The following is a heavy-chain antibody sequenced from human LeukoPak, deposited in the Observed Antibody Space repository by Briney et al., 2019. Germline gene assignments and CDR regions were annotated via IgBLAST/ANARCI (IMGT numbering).Heavy chain of an antibody. Sequence: KTGGSLRLSCAASGFTFSSYSMNWGRQAPGKGLEWVSGISSSSSYIYYADSVKGRFTISRDNAKNSLYLQMNSLRAEDTAVYYCARDGKGYCSSTSCFAYWGQGTLVTVSS. CDR1: GFTFSSYS. V-gene: IGHV3-21*01. J-gene: IGHJ4*02. D-gene: IGHD2-2*01. CDR3: ARDGKGYCSSTSCFAY. CDR2: ISSSSSYI.